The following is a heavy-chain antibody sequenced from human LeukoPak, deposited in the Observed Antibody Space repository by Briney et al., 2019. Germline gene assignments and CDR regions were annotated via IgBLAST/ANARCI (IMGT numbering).Heavy chain of an antibody. D-gene: IGHD4-11*01. CDR2: IYSSGST. CDR3: ARGQYLFDY. Sequence: PSETLSLTCTVSSGSINSYYWSWIRQPAGKGLEWIGRIYSSGSTNYNPSLKSRVTISVDTSKNQLSLKVSSVTAVDTAVYYCARGQYLFDYWGQGTLVTVSS. CDR1: SGSINSYY. V-gene: IGHV4-4*07. J-gene: IGHJ4*02.